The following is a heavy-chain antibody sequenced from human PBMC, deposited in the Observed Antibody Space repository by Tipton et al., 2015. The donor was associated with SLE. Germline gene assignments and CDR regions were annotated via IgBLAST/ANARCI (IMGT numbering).Heavy chain of an antibody. CDR1: GFTFSSYG. J-gene: IGHJ6*02. CDR2: IRYDGSNK. V-gene: IGHV3-30*02. CDR3: ARGPSGSYPYYGMDV. Sequence: SLRLSCAASGFTFSSYGMHWVRQAPGKGLEWVAFIRYDGSNKYYADSVKGRFTISRDNSKNTLYLQMNSLRAEDMALYYCARGPSGSYPYYGMDVWGQGTTVTVSS. D-gene: IGHD1-26*01.